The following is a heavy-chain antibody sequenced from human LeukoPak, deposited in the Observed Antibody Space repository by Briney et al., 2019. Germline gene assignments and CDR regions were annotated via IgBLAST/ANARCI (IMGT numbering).Heavy chain of an antibody. CDR1: GFTFSSYG. J-gene: IGHJ4*02. CDR3: HSGKYLDY. V-gene: IGHV3-30*02. Sequence: GGSLRLSCAASGFTFSSYGMHWVRQAPGKGLEWVAFIRYDGSNKYYADSVKGRFTISRDNSKNTLYLQMNSLRSDDTAMYYCHSGKYLDYWGQGTLVTVSS. D-gene: IGHD1-26*01. CDR2: IRYDGSNK.